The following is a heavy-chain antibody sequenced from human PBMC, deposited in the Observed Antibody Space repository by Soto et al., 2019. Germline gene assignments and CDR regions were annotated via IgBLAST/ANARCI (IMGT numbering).Heavy chain of an antibody. J-gene: IGHJ5*02. D-gene: IGHD1-26*01. CDR3: ARKWWELPSPWFDP. V-gene: IGHV4-31*03. CDR2: IYYSGST. CDR1: GGSISSGGYY. Sequence: SETLSLTCTVSGGSISSGGYYWSWIRQHPGKGLEWIGYIYYSGSTYYNPSLKSRVTISVDTSKNQFSLKLSSVTAADTAVYYCARKWWELPSPWFDPWGQGTLVTVSS.